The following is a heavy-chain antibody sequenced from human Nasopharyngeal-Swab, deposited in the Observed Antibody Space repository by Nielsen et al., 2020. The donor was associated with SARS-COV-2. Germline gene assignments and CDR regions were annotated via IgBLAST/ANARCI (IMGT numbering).Heavy chain of an antibody. CDR2: INTNTGSP. V-gene: IGHV7-4-1*01. CDR3: ARPSPYGDYSFDY. Sequence: ASVKVSGKASGYRHTTHAMNWRRKAPVQGLEWMGWINTNTGSPRYAQGFTGRFVFSLVTSVSTAYLQIRSLKPEDTAVYFCARPSPYGDYSFDYWGQGTLVTVSS. J-gene: IGHJ4*02. CDR1: GYRHTTHA. D-gene: IGHD4-17*01.